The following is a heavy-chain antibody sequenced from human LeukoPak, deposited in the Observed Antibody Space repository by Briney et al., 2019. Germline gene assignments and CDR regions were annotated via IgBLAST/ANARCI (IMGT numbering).Heavy chain of an antibody. CDR2: INAGNGNT. Sequence: ASVKVSCKASGYTFTSYAMHWVRQAPGQRLEWMGWINAGNGNTKYSQKFQGRVTMTTDTSTSTAYMELRSLRSDDTAVYYCARDRAPVLRFLEWLPYYYMDVWGKGTTVTVSS. CDR1: GYTFTSYA. J-gene: IGHJ6*03. V-gene: IGHV1-3*01. CDR3: ARDRAPVLRFLEWLPYYYMDV. D-gene: IGHD3-3*01.